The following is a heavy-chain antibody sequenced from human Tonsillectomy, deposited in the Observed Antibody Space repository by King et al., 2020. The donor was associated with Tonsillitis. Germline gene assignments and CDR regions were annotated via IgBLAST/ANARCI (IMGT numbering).Heavy chain of an antibody. CDR3: ARDSNYDFWSGPDY. J-gene: IGHJ4*02. CDR1: GFTFSSYG. Sequence: VQLVEAGGGVVQPGRSLRLSCAASGFTFSSYGMHWVRQSPGKGLGWGSVIWYDGRNKFYAESVKGRFTIPRDNSKNTLYLQMNSLRAEDTAVYYCARDSNYDFWSGPDYWGQGTLVTVSS. CDR2: IWYDGRNK. D-gene: IGHD3-3*01. V-gene: IGHV3-33*08.